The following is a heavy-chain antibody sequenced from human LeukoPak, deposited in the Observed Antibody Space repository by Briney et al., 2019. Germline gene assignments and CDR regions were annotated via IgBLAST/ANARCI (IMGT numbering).Heavy chain of an antibody. Sequence: GGSLRLSCAGFGFTFSSYYMSWVRQAPGKGLEWVANIKQDGSETRYLDSVKGRFTISRDNAKTSLYLQMNSLRAEDTAVYYYARDPRGSEFSHFDSWGQGTLVTVSS. CDR3: ARDPRGSEFSHFDS. D-gene: IGHD3-10*01. J-gene: IGHJ4*02. CDR2: IKQDGSET. CDR1: GFTFSSYY. V-gene: IGHV3-7*01.